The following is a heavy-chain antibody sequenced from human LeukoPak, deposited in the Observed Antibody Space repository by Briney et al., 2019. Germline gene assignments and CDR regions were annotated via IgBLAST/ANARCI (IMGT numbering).Heavy chain of an antibody. J-gene: IGHJ4*02. CDR2: ISSSGGST. CDR3: ATHKRVEPTTIFDY. D-gene: IGHD1-26*01. CDR1: VFTFSSYS. V-gene: IGHV3-23*01. Sequence: GGSVRLSCAASVFTFSSYSITWVSQAPWKGLEWVTSISSSGGSTYYADSVKGRFTISRDNSKNTLYLQMNSLRAEDTAIYYCATHKRVEPTTIFDYWGRGALVTVSS.